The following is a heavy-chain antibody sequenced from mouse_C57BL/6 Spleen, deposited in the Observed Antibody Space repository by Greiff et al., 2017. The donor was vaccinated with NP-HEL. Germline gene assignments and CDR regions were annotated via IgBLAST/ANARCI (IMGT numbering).Heavy chain of an antibody. CDR3: ARGVYYGSSYNFDY. CDR2: IYPGDGDT. V-gene: IGHV1-82*01. CDR1: GYAFSSSW. Sequence: VRLQESGPELVKPGASVKISCKASGYAFSSSWMNWVKQRPGKGLEWIGRIYPGDGDTNYNGKFKGKATLTADKSSSTAYMQLSSLTSEDSAVYFYARGVYYGSSYNFDYWGQGTTLTVSS. J-gene: IGHJ2*01. D-gene: IGHD1-1*01.